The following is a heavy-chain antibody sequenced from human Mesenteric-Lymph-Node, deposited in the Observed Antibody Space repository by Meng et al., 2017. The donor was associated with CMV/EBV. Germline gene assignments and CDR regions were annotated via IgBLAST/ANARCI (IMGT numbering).Heavy chain of an antibody. CDR2: ISGSGGST. D-gene: IGHD3-10*01. Sequence: GGSLRLSCAASGFTFSSYAMSWVRQAPGKGLEWVSAISGSGGSTYYADSVKGRFTISRDSSKNTLYLQMKSLRADDTAVYYCAYGNVMVRGVITYYYGMGVWGQGTTVTVSS. J-gene: IGHJ6*02. CDR1: GFTFSSYA. V-gene: IGHV3-23*01. CDR3: AYGNVMVRGVITYYYGMGV.